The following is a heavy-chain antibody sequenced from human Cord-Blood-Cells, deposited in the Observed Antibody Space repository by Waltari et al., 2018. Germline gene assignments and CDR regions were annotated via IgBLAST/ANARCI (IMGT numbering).Heavy chain of an antibody. D-gene: IGHD6-13*01. J-gene: IGHJ4*02. CDR1: GYTLTELS. V-gene: IGHV1-24*01. CDR3: ATVPWIAAAGPPHFDY. Sequence: QVQLVQSGAEVKKPGASVKVSCKVSGYTLTELSMHWVRQAPGKGLEWRGGIATEDGENNDEQKFRGRVTMTEDPTTDTAYMERSSLRAEDPAVYYCATVPWIAAAGPPHFDYWGQGTLVTVSS. CDR2: IATEDGEN.